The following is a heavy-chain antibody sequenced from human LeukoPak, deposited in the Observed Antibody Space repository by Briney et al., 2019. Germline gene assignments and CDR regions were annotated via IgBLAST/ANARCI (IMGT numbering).Heavy chain of an antibody. CDR1: GGSVSSGSYY. CDR2: IYYSGST. J-gene: IGHJ4*02. V-gene: IGHV4-61*01. Sequence: SETLSLTCTVSGGSVSSGSYYWSWIRQPPGKGLEWIGYIYYSGSTNYNPSLKSRVTISVDTSKNQFSLKLSSVTAADTAVYYCARGNLYYFDSSGYYFKFDYWGQGILVTVSS. D-gene: IGHD3-22*01. CDR3: ARGNLYYFDSSGYYFKFDY.